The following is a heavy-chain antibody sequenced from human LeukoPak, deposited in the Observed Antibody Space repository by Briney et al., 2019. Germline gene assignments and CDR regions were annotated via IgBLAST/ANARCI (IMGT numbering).Heavy chain of an antibody. J-gene: IGHJ5*02. Sequence: SETLSLTCAVYGGSFSGYYWSWIRQPPGKGLEWIGEINHSGSTNYNPSLKSRVTISVDTSKNQFSLKLSSVTAAYTAVYYCASQIAAGWFDPWGQGTLVTVSS. CDR1: GGSFSGYY. CDR2: INHSGST. D-gene: IGHD6-13*01. V-gene: IGHV4-34*01. CDR3: ASQIAAGWFDP.